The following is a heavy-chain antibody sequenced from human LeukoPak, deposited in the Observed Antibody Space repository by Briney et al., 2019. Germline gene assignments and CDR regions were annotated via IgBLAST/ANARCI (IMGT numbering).Heavy chain of an antibody. CDR1: GFTFSSYG. V-gene: IGHV3-30*18. Sequence: PGRSLRLSCAASGFTFSSYGMHWVRQAPGKGLEWVAVISYDGSNKYYADSVKGRFTISSDNSKNTLYPQMNSLRAEDTAVYYCAKEGVEYSYGYYFDYWGQGTLVTVSS. J-gene: IGHJ4*02. CDR3: AKEGVEYSYGYYFDY. CDR2: ISYDGSNK. D-gene: IGHD5-18*01.